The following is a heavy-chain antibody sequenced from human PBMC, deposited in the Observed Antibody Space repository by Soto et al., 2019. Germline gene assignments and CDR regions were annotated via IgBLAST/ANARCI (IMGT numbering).Heavy chain of an antibody. Sequence: SETLSLTCTVSGGSISSYYWSWIRQPPGKGLEWIGYIYYSGSTNYNPSLKSRVTISVDTSKNQFSLKLSSVTAADTAVYYCARDHLSYYDSSGYSNWFDPWGQGTLVTVSS. CDR2: IYYSGST. CDR3: ARDHLSYYDSSGYSNWFDP. D-gene: IGHD3-22*01. J-gene: IGHJ5*02. CDR1: GGSISSYY. V-gene: IGHV4-59*12.